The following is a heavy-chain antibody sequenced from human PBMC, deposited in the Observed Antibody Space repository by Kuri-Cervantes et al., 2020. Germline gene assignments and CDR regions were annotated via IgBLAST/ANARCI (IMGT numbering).Heavy chain of an antibody. V-gene: IGHV4-38-2*01. CDR3: ARAGEGTEFHFDY. Sequence: GSLRLSCAVSGDSISSGYFWGWIRQPPGKGLEWIGNIYHTGSTYYNPSLKSRVTLSVDTTKEQFSLKLNSVTAADTAVYYCARAGEGTEFHFDYWGQGILVTVSS. CDR1: GDSISSGYF. CDR2: IYHTGST. D-gene: IGHD3-10*01. J-gene: IGHJ4*02.